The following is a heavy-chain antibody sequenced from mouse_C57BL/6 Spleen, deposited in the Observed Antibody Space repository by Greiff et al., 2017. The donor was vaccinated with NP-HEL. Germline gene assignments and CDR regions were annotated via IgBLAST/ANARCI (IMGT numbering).Heavy chain of an antibody. CDR2: INPNYGTT. D-gene: IGHD2-5*01. J-gene: IGHJ4*01. CDR3: ARSGYSNVYYAMDY. Sequence: EVQLQQSGPELVKPGASVKISCKASGYSFTDYNMNWVKQSNGKSLEWIGVINPNYGTTSYNQKFKGKATSTVDQSSSTAYMQLNSLTSEDSAVYYCARSGYSNVYYAMDYWGQGTSVTVSS. CDR1: GYSFTDYN. V-gene: IGHV1-39*01.